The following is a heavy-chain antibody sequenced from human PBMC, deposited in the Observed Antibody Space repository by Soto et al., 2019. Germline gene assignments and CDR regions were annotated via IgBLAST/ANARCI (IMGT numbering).Heavy chain of an antibody. CDR2: IYYSGST. D-gene: IGHD5-12*01. CDR3: ARDGEYSGYDLVSAFDI. J-gene: IGHJ3*02. Sequence: SETLSLTCTVSGGSISSYYWSWIRQPPGKGLEWIGYIYYSGSTNYNPSLKSRVTISVDTSKNQFSLKLSSVTAADTAVYYCARDGEYSGYDLVSAFDIWGQGTMVTVSS. V-gene: IGHV4-59*01. CDR1: GGSISSYY.